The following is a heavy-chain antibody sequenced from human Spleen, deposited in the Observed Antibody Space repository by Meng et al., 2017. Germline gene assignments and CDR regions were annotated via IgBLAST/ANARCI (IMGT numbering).Heavy chain of an antibody. CDR3: ARAYTSSGPFDY. CDR2: INLSSGGK. J-gene: IGHJ4*02. Sequence: VQLVQSGAEVEMPGASLKVSCKASGYTFTNYYMHWVRQAPGQGLEWMGRINLSSGGKDYAQKFQGRVTMTRYTSISTAYLELSSLRSDDTALFYCARAYTSSGPFDYWGQGTLVTVSS. V-gene: IGHV1-2*06. D-gene: IGHD6-13*01. CDR1: GYTFTNYY.